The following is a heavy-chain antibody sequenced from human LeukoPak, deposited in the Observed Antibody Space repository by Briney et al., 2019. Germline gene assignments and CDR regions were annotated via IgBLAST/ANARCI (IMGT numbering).Heavy chain of an antibody. D-gene: IGHD4-23*01. J-gene: IGHJ4*02. CDR2: IYSGGST. V-gene: IGHV3-53*01. CDR3: ARGDDYGGAWYYFDY. CDR1: GFTVSSNY. Sequence: PGGSLRLSCAASGFTVSSNYMNWVRQAPGKGLEWVSVIYSGGSTYYADSVKGRFTISRDNSKNTQFLQMNSLRAEDTAEYYCARGDDYGGAWYYFDYWGQGTLVTVSS.